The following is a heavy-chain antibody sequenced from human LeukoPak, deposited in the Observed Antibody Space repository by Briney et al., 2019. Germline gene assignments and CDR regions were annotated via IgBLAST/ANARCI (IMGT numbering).Heavy chain of an antibody. V-gene: IGHV1-2*02. Sequence: ASVKVSCKASGYTFTGYYMHWVRQAPGQGLEWMGWINPNSGGTNYAQKFQGRVTMTRDTSISTAYMELSRLRSDDTAVYYCARDRDDYGDYFWYFDLWGRGTLVTVSS. J-gene: IGHJ2*01. D-gene: IGHD4-17*01. CDR1: GYTFTGYY. CDR3: ARDRDDYGDYFWYFDL. CDR2: INPNSGGT.